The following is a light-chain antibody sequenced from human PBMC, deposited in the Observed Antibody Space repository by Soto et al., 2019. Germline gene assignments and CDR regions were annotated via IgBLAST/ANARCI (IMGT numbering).Light chain of an antibody. CDR3: LQHKSYPRT. CDR2: SAN. J-gene: IGKJ1*01. Sequence: DIQMTQSPSYMSASVGDRVTINCRASQDISNFLVWFQQRPGKVPKRLMYSANRLESGVPSRFSGSGSGTEFTLSISSLQPEDFATYYCLQHKSYPRTFGQGTKVEIK. V-gene: IGKV1-17*03. CDR1: QDISNF.